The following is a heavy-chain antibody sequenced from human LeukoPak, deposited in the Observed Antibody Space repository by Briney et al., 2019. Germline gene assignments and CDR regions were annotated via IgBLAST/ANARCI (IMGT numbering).Heavy chain of an antibody. CDR2: INPNSGGT. D-gene: IGHD1-20*01. J-gene: IGHJ4*02. V-gene: IGHV1-2*02. CDR1: GCTLTGYY. Sequence: ASVKVSCKASGCTLTGYYMHWVRQAPGQGLEWMGWINPNSGGTNYAQKFQGRVAMTRDTSISTAHMELSRLRSDDTAVYYCARGGDYNWNFDYWGQGTLVTVSS. CDR3: ARGGDYNWNFDY.